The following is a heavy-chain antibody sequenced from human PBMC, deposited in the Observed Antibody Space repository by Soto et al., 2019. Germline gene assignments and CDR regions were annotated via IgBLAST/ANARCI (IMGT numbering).Heavy chain of an antibody. V-gene: IGHV3-30-3*01. CDR2: ISYDGSNK. J-gene: IGHJ4*02. CDR1: GFTFSSYA. CDR3: ARSHGDYLDY. D-gene: IGHD4-17*01. Sequence: QVQLVESGGGVVQPGRSLRLSCAASGFTFSSYAMHWVRQAPGKGLEWVAVISYDGSNKYYADSVKGRFTISRDNSKNTLYLQMTSLRAEDTAVYYCARSHGDYLDYWGQGTLVTVSS.